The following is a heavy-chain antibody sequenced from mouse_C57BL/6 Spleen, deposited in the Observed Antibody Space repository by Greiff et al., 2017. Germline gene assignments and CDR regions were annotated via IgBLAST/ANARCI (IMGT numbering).Heavy chain of an antibody. CDR1: GYTFTSYW. V-gene: IGHV1-64*01. Sequence: VKLQESGAELVKPGASVKLSCKASGYTFTSYWMHWVKQRPGQGLEWIGMIHPNSGSTNYNEKFKSKATLTVDKSSSTAYMQLSSLTSEDSAVYDCANGYYYAMDYWGQGTSGTVAS. CDR2: IHPNSGST. J-gene: IGHJ4*01. D-gene: IGHD2-2*01. CDR3: ANGYYYAMDY.